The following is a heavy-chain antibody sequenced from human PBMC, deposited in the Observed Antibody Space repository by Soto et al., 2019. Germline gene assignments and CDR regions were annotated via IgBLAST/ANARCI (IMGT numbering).Heavy chain of an antibody. V-gene: IGHV3-7*03. J-gene: IGHJ4*02. CDR2: IDQDETEK. Sequence: EVQLVESGGGVVQPGGSLRLSCAASGFPFRNYWMTWVRQAPGKGLEWVANIDQDETEKYYVQSVKGRFTISRDNAKHSLYLQMESLSAEDSAVYSCARDSKYGGRSCLDWWCQGTLVTVSS. CDR1: GFPFRNYW. CDR3: ARDSKYGGRSCLDW. D-gene: IGHD4-17*01.